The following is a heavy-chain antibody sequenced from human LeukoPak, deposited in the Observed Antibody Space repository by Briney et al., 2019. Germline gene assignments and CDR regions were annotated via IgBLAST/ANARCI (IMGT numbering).Heavy chain of an antibody. CDR3: ARGLHLTGRYGMDV. CDR2: INPNSGGT. V-gene: IGHV1-2*06. D-gene: IGHD3-9*01. J-gene: IGHJ6*02. Sequence: GASVKVSCKASGYTFTGYYMHWVRQAPGQGLEWMGRINPNSGGTNYAQKFQGRVTMTRDTSISTAYMELSRLRSDDTAVYYCARGLHLTGRYGMDVWGQGTTVTVSS. CDR1: GYTFTGYY.